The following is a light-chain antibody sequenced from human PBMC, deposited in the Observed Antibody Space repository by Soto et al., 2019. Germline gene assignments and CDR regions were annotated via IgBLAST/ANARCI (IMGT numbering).Light chain of an antibody. CDR1: QSIDTY. CDR3: QQNQDLPPP. CDR2: VAS. V-gene: IGKV1-39*01. Sequence: DIQMTQSPSSLSASVGDRVTVTCRASQSIDTYLNWYQQRPGQAPNLLIYVASTLQSGVPSRFSGSVSGTHFTLTISSIQPEDFATYYCQQNQDLPPPLGQGTRVERK. J-gene: IGKJ1*01.